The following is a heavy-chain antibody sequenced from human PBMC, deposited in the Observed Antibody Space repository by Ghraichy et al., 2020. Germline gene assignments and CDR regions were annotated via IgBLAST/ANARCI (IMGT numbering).Heavy chain of an antibody. CDR3: ARDLFGPTVSTGLFDP. D-gene: IGHD4-11*01. J-gene: IGHJ5*02. CDR1: GYTFSGYY. CDR2: INPDSGGT. Sequence: ASVKVSCKASGYTFSGYYMHWVRQAPGQGLEWMGRINPDSGGTNYAQKFQGRVTMTRDMSISTAYMELSRLKSDDTAVYYCARDLFGPTVSTGLFDPWGQGTLVTVSS. V-gene: IGHV1-2*06.